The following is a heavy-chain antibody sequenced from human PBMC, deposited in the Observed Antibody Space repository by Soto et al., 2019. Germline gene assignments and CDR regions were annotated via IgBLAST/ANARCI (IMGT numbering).Heavy chain of an antibody. CDR2: SRNKAVGYTT. CDR3: TRDTLAVAGLDY. J-gene: IGHJ4*02. CDR1: GFTFSDFY. V-gene: IGHV3-72*01. D-gene: IGHD6-19*01. Sequence: VQLVESGGGLVQPGGSLRLSCAGSGFTFSDFYMDWVRQVPGKGLEWVARSRNKAVGYTTEYAASVKGRFTISRDDSKTSLYLQMDSLRAEDTAIYYCTRDTLAVAGLDYWGQGALVTVSS.